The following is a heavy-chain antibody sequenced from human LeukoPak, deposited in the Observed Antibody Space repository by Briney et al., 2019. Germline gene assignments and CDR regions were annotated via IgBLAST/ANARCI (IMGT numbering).Heavy chain of an antibody. J-gene: IGHJ6*02. CDR2: IYSGGST. CDR1: GFTVSSNY. CDR3: ARDLPYCSGGSCYSRYYYYGMDV. D-gene: IGHD2-15*01. Sequence: GGSLRLSCAASGFTVSSNYMSWVRQAPGKGLEWVSVIYSGGSTYYADSVKGRFTTSRDNSKNTLYLQMNSLRAEDTAVYYCARDLPYCSGGSCYSRYYYYGMDVWGQGTTVTVSS. V-gene: IGHV3-53*01.